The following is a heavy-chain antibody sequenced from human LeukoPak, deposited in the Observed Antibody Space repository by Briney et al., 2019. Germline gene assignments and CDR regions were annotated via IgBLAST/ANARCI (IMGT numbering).Heavy chain of an antibody. Sequence: ETLSLTCTVSGGSIRSYYWSWIRQPPGKGLEWIGYIYYSGITNYNPSLKSRVTISVDTSKNQFSLKLSSVTAADTAVYYCATYSSGSYYWSFDLWGRGTLVTVSS. D-gene: IGHD3-22*01. CDR3: ATYSSGSYYWSFDL. CDR1: GGSIRSYY. J-gene: IGHJ2*01. V-gene: IGHV4-59*01. CDR2: IYYSGIT.